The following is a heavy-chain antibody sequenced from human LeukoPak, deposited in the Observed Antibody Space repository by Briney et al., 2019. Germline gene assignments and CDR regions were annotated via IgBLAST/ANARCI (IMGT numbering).Heavy chain of an antibody. CDR1: GFTFSSHW. J-gene: IGHJ4*02. V-gene: IGHV3-7*01. Sequence: PGGSLRLSCAPSGFTFSSHWMSWVRQAPGKGLEWVANIKQDGSGEYYVDSVKGRFTISRDNAKNSLYLQMNNLRAEDTAVYYCARGEYYDYVWGSYLLWRQGTLVTVSS. CDR2: IKQDGSGE. CDR3: ARGEYYDYVWGSYLL. D-gene: IGHD3-16*02.